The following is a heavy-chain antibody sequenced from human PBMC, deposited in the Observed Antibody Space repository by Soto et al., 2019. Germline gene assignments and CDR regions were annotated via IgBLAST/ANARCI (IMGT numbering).Heavy chain of an antibody. V-gene: IGHV3-9*01. CDR3: AKDKGGPAAFDY. D-gene: IGHD2-2*01. CDR1: GFNFDDYA. CDR2: ISWNSGSI. Sequence: EVQLVESGGGLVQPCRSLILSCAASGFNFDDYAMHWVRQAPGKGLEWVLGISWNSGSIGYVDSMKGRFTISRDNAKNSLYLQMNSLRAEDTALYYCAKDKGGPAAFDYWGQGTMVTVSS. J-gene: IGHJ4*02.